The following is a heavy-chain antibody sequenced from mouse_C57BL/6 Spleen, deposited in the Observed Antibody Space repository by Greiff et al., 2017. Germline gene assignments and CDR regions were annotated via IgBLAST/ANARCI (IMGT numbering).Heavy chain of an antibody. CDR3: ARVDYYDVYYGAFDY. D-gene: IGHD1-1*01. J-gene: IGHJ4*01. Sequence: VQLQQSDAELVKPGASVKISCKVSGFTFTDHTIHWMKQRPEQGLEWIGYIYPRDGSTKYNEKFKGKATLTADKSSSTAYMQLNILTSEDSAVYFCARVDYYDVYYGAFDYWGQGTSVTVSS. CDR1: GFTFTDHT. CDR2: IYPRDGST. V-gene: IGHV1-78*01.